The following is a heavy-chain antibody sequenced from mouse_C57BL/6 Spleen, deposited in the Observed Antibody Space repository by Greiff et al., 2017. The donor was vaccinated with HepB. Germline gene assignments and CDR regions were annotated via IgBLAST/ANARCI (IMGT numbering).Heavy chain of an antibody. CDR2: IDPEDGET. CDR3: ASPPYGSSPWFAY. J-gene: IGHJ3*01. CDR1: GFNIKDYY. Sequence: EVQRVESGAELVKPGASVKLSCTASGFNIKDYYMHWVKQRTEQGLEWIGRIDPEDGETKYAPKFQGKATITADTSSNTAYLQLSSLTSEDTAVYYCASPPYGSSPWFAYWGQGTLVTVSA. D-gene: IGHD1-1*01. V-gene: IGHV14-2*01.